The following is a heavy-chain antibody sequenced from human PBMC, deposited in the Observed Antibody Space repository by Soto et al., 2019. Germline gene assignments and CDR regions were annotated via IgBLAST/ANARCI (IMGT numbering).Heavy chain of an antibody. Sequence: AGSLRLSCAASGFTFSSYGMHWVRQAPGKGLEWVAVISYDGSNKYYADSVKGRFTISRDNSKNTLYLQMNSLRAEDTAVYYCAKQGTLLNYYDSSGYYFDYWGQGTPVTVSS. CDR1: GFTFSSYG. CDR2: ISYDGSNK. D-gene: IGHD3-22*01. J-gene: IGHJ4*02. CDR3: AKQGTLLNYYDSSGYYFDY. V-gene: IGHV3-30*18.